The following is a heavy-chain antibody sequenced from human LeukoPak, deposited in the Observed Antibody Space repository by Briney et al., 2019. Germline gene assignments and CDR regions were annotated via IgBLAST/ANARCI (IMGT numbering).Heavy chain of an antibody. J-gene: IGHJ4*02. CDR1: GFTFSNYW. V-gene: IGHV3-7*01. D-gene: IGHD6-13*01. Sequence: GGSLRLSCAASGFTFSNYWMNWVRQAPGKGLQWVANINQDGREEFYVDSVKGRFTISRDNAKNSLYLQMNSLRAEDTAVYYCVSRRTSAAGNFWGQGTLVTVSS. CDR2: INQDGREE. CDR3: VSRRTSAAGNF.